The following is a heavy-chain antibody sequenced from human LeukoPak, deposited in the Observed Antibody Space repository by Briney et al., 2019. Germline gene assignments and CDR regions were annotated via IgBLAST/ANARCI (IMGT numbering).Heavy chain of an antibody. J-gene: IGHJ4*02. CDR2: TYYRSKWYC. V-gene: IGHV6-1*01. Sequence: SQTLSVTCGISGDSVSTINGAWNWVRQSPSRGLEWLGRTYYRSKWYCDYAVSVQGRITIKPDTSKNQFSLQLSSVTPEDTAVYCCARDEGNTGWHTFDIWGQGTLITVSS. CDR1: GDSVSTINGA. D-gene: IGHD6-19*01. CDR3: ARDEGNTGWHTFDI.